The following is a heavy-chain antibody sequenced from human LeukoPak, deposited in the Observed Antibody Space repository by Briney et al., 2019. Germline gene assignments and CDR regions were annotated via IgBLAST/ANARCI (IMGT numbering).Heavy chain of an antibody. D-gene: IGHD3-16*01. CDR3: ASRFGGGYYYYYMDV. CDR2: IIPIFGTA. V-gene: IGHV1-69*13. CDR1: GGTFSSYA. J-gene: IGHJ6*03. Sequence: ASVKVSCKASGGTFSSYAISWVRQAPGQGLEWMGGIIPIFGTANYAQKFQGRVTITADESTSTAYMELSSLRSEDTAVSYCASRFGGGYYYYYMDVWGKGTTVTVSS.